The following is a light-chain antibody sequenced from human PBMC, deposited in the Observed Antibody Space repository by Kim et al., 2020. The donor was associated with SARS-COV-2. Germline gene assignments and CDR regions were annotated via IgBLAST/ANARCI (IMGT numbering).Light chain of an antibody. Sequence: SYELTQPPSVSVSPGQTASITCSGDKLGDKYACWYQQKPGQSPVVVIHQDSKRPSGIPERFSGSNSGNTATLTISGTQAMDEADYYCQAWDSSTVVFGGGTQLT. V-gene: IGLV3-1*01. CDR2: QDS. CDR3: QAWDSSTVV. CDR1: KLGDKY. J-gene: IGLJ2*01.